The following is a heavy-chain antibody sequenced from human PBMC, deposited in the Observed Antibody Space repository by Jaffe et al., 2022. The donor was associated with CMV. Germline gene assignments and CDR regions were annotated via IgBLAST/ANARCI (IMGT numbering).Heavy chain of an antibody. CDR2: FHVSGNT. CDR1: GGSIRRNY. CDR3: ARVQYDSSGALDY. V-gene: IGHV4-4*07. D-gene: IGHD3-22*01. Sequence: QVQLQESDPGLVKPSETLSLTCTVSGGSIRRNYWAWIRQPAGKGLEWIGRFHVSGNTNYNTSLRSRVTISVDTSKNQFSLKLTSVTAADTAVYYCARVQYDSSGALDYWGQGTLVTVSS. J-gene: IGHJ4*02.